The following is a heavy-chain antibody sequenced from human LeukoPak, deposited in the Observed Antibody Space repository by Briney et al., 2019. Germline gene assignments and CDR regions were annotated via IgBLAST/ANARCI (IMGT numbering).Heavy chain of an antibody. CDR1: GFTFTSYA. J-gene: IGHJ4*02. Sequence: GGSLRLSCAASGFTFTSYAMSWVRQAPGKGLEWVSPISGSGGSTYYADSVRGRFTISRDNSKHTLYLQMNSLRPEDTGVYCRATVPLGYCSSTSCYAPGYWGQGTLVTVSS. CDR2: ISGSGGST. D-gene: IGHD2-2*01. CDR3: ATVPLGYCSSTSCYAPGY. V-gene: IGHV3-23*01.